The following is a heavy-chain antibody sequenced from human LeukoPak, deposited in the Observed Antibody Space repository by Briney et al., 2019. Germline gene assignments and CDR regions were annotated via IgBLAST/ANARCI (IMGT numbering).Heavy chain of an antibody. CDR3: ARRTSGGGLFDY. V-gene: IGHV4-59*08. Sequence: PSETLSLTCTVSGGSISSYYWSWIRQPPGKGPEWIGYIYYSGSTNYNPSLKSRVTISVDTSKNQFSLRLSSVTAADTAVYYCARRTSGGGLFDYWGQGTLVTVSS. D-gene: IGHD3-10*01. CDR1: GGSISSYY. J-gene: IGHJ4*02. CDR2: IYYSGST.